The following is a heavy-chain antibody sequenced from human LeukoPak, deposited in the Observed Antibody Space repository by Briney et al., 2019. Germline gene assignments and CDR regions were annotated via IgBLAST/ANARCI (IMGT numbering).Heavy chain of an antibody. D-gene: IGHD2-2*01. V-gene: IGHV4-4*07. Sequence: SEILSLTCTVSGGSISSYYWSWIRQPAGKGLEWIGRIYTSGSTNYNPSLKSRVTMSVDTSKNQFSLKLSSVTAADTAVYYCARDIVVPAASNWFDPWGQGTLVTVSS. CDR3: ARDIVVPAASNWFDP. J-gene: IGHJ5*02. CDR2: IYTSGST. CDR1: GGSISSYY.